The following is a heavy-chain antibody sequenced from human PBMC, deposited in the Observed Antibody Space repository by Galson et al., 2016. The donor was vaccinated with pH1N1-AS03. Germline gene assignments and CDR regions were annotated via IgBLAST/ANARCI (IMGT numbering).Heavy chain of an antibody. J-gene: IGHJ4*02. CDR1: GFTFSNYW. D-gene: IGHD6-19*01. Sequence: SLRLSCAASGFTFSNYWMSWVRQAPGKGLEWVATTNQDGSEKYFVDSVKGRFTISRDDAKNSLYLQMNILRAEDSALYYCARDPSGDRSGWYYFDYWGQGTLVTVSS. CDR3: ARDPSGDRSGWYYFDY. V-gene: IGHV3-7*03. CDR2: TNQDGSEK.